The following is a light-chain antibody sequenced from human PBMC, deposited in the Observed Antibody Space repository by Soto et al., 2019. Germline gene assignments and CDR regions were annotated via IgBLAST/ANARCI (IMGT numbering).Light chain of an antibody. J-gene: IGKJ1*01. CDR2: GES. V-gene: IGKV3-15*01. Sequence: EIVMTQSPATLSVSPGETASLSCRASQSAGNFLACYQQKPGQAPRLLIYGESTRATGIPARFSGSGSGTEFTLTISSLQSEDFAVYYCQQYNNWPPWTFGQGTKVDIK. CDR1: QSAGNF. CDR3: QQYNNWPPWT.